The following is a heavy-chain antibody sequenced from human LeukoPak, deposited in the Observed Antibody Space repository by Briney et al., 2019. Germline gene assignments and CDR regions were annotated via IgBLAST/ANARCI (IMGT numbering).Heavy chain of an antibody. CDR2: VNPNSGNT. D-gene: IGHD3-16*01. CDR1: GYTFTSYD. V-gene: IGHV1-8*03. CDR3: ARRGSPSYYYYYMDV. Sequence: ASVKVSCKASGYTFTSYDINWVRQATGQGLEWMGWVNPNSGNTGNAQKFQGRVTITRNTSISTAYMELSSLRSEDTAVYYCARRGSPSYYYYYMDVWGKGTTVTVSS. J-gene: IGHJ6*03.